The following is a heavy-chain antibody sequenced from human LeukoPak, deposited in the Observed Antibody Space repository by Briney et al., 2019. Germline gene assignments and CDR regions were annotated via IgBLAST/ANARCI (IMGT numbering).Heavy chain of an antibody. CDR3: AREGGIVVRVVIISWYFDL. D-gene: IGHD3-10*01. Sequence: GGSLRLSCAASGCTFSSYWMSWVRQAPGKGLEGVANINQDGSEKYYVDSVKGRFTISRDNAKNSLYLQMNSRRAEDTAVYYCAREGGIVVRVVIISWYFDLWGRGTLVTVSS. CDR1: GCTFSSYW. J-gene: IGHJ2*01. CDR2: INQDGSEK. V-gene: IGHV3-7*03.